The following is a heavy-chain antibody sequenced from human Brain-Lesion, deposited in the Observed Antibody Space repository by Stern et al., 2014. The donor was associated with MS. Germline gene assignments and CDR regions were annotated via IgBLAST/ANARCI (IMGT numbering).Heavy chain of an antibody. CDR2: IFPRDSNT. CDR1: GYLFDDYW. CDR3: ARSPATPSGYDRFDY. D-gene: IGHD5-12*01. J-gene: IGHJ4*02. Sequence: VQLVESGAEVKKPGESLKISCEASGYLFDDYWIGWVRQMSGRGLELVAIIFPRDSNTRYSPSVQGQVTLSADKPIRTAYLPWSSLKAADTAMYSRARSPATPSGYDRFDYWGQGALVTVSS. V-gene: IGHV5-51*04.